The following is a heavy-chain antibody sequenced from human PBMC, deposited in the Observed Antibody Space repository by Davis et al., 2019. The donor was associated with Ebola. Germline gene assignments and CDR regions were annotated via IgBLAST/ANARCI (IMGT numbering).Heavy chain of an antibody. CDR1: GGSISSSSYY. J-gene: IGHJ6*02. CDR3: ARLVGPIPADMDYYCYYYGMDV. Sequence: SETLSLTCTVPGGSISSSSYYWGWIRQPPGKGLEWIGSIYYSGSTYHNPSLKSRVTISVDTSKNQFSLKLSSVTAADTAVSYCARLVGPIPADMDYYCYYYGMDVWGRGTTVTVSS. CDR2: IYYSGST. D-gene: IGHD1-26*01. V-gene: IGHV4-39*01.